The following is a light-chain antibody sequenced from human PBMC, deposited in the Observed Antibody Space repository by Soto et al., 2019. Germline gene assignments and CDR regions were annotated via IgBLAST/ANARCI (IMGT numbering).Light chain of an antibody. CDR3: SSYTSSSTYYV. J-gene: IGLJ1*01. Sequence: QSALTQPASVSGSPGQSITISCTGTSSDVGGYNYVSWYQQHPGKAPKLMIYDVSNRPSGVSNRFSGSKSGNTASLTISGLQAEDEADYYCSSYTSSSTYYVFGTGTKHTVL. CDR2: DVS. CDR1: SSDVGGYNY. V-gene: IGLV2-14*01.